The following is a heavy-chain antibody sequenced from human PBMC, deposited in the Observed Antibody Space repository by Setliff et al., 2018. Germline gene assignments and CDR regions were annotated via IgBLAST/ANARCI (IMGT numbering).Heavy chain of an antibody. V-gene: IGHV4-59*01. D-gene: IGHD3-22*01. CDR3: ARAAKYDSSGYYGFWFDP. CDR2: VHYSGDS. Sequence: LSLTCTVSGDSMSSYYWSWIRQSPGKGLEWIGYVHYSGDSNNNPSLKSRATISVDTSKNQFSLKLSSVTAADTAVYYCARAAKYDSSGYYGFWFDPWGQGTLVTVSS. CDR1: GDSMSSYY. J-gene: IGHJ5*02.